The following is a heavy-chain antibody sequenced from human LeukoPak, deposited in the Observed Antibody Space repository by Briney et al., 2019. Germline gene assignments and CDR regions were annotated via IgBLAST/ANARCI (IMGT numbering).Heavy chain of an antibody. D-gene: IGHD1-26*01. Sequence: GGSLRLSCAASGFNFDDYGFSWVRQAPGKRLQWVSGINWNGDRTGYADSVKGRFSISRDNAKNSLYLQMNSLRAEDTALYYCARAPNIGSYWPLDYWGQGTLVTVSS. CDR1: GFNFDDYG. J-gene: IGHJ4*02. V-gene: IGHV3-20*04. CDR3: ARAPNIGSYWPLDY. CDR2: INWNGDRT.